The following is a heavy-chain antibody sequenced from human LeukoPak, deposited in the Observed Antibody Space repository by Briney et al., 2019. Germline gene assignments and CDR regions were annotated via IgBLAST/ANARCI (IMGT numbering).Heavy chain of an antibody. Sequence: GESLKISWWGSGYSFSNYWIVWVRQLPGKGLEWMGTIYPGDSATTYSPSFQGQVTFAADRSISTAYLQCATLQVSDTGMYYCERPLATHYYGAGSNHTVFDFWGHGTMVTV. V-gene: IGHV5-51*01. D-gene: IGHD3-10*01. CDR2: IYPGDSAT. CDR3: ERPLATHYYGAGSNHTVFDF. CDR1: GYSFSNYW. J-gene: IGHJ4*01.